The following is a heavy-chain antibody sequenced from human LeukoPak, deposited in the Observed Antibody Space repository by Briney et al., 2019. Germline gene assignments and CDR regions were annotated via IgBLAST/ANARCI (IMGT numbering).Heavy chain of an antibody. V-gene: IGHV3-30-3*01. CDR2: ISHDGSNK. Sequence: PGGSLRLSCAASGFTFSYYTMHWVRQAPGKGLEWVAVISHDGSNKYYADSVKGRFTISRDNSKNTLYLQMTSLTAEDTAMYYCTRTFLSGDGYKVGYFDYWGREPWSPSPQ. CDR3: TRTFLSGDGYKVGYFDY. CDR1: GFTFSYYT. J-gene: IGHJ4*02. D-gene: IGHD5-24*01.